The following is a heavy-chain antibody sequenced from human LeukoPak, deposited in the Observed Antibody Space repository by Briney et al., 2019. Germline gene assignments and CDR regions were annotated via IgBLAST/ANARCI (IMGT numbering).Heavy chain of an antibody. D-gene: IGHD4-23*01. CDR3: VRGRVGGVDY. CDR2: IDTDGSRT. CDR1: GFTFSSYR. V-gene: IGHV3-74*01. J-gene: IGHJ4*02. Sequence: GGSLRLSCGASGFTFSSYRMDWVRQVPGKGLVWVSYIDTDGSRTTYADSVKGRFTISRDNAKNMVYLQMDSLRAEDTAVYYCVRGRVGGVDYWGQGTLVTVSS.